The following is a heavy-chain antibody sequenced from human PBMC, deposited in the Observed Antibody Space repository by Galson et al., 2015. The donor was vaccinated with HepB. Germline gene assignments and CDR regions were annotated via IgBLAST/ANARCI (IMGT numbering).Heavy chain of an antibody. V-gene: IGHV3-43*01. D-gene: IGHD6-19*01. J-gene: IGHJ2*01. Sequence: SLRLSCAASGFTFSNYGMHWVRQAPGKGLEWVSLISWDGSSTYYADSVKGRFTISRDNSKNSLYLQMNSLRTEDTALYYCAKGGLAVAGLGDWYFDLWGRGTLVTVSS. CDR2: ISWDGSST. CDR3: AKGGLAVAGLGDWYFDL. CDR1: GFTFSNYG.